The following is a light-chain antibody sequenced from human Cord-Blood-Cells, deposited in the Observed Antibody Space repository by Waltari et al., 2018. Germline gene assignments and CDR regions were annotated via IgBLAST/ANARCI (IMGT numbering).Light chain of an antibody. CDR2: WAS. CDR1: QSVLYSSNNKNY. CDR3: QQYYSTPPWT. Sequence: DIVMTQSPDSLAMSLGERATINCKSSQSVLYSSNNKNYLAWYQQKPGQPPKLLIYWASTRESGFPDRFSGSGSGTDFTLTISSLQAEDVAVYYCQQYYSTPPWTFGQGTKVEIK. J-gene: IGKJ1*01. V-gene: IGKV4-1*01.